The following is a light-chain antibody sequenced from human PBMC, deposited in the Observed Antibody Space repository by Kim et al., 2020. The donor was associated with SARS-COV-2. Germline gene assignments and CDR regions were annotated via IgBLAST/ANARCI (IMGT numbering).Light chain of an antibody. CDR1: SSDVSGYNY. CDR2: DVS. Sequence: GQSITISCTGTSSDVSGYNYVSWYQQHPGKAPKVMIYDVSERPSGVSNRFSGSKSGNTASLTISGLQAEDEADYYCSSYTSSNTLIFGGGTQLTVL. J-gene: IGLJ2*01. CDR3: SSYTSSNTLI. V-gene: IGLV2-14*04.